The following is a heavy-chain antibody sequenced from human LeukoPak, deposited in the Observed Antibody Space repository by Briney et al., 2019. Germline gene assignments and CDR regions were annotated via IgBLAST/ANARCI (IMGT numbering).Heavy chain of an antibody. V-gene: IGHV2-5*01. CDR1: GFSLTTSGVS. D-gene: IGHD2-15*01. CDR2: IYWNEDK. CDR3: AHSRSGDCGGDSCLNWFDP. J-gene: IGHJ5*02. Sequence: SGPTLVKPTQTLTLTCTFSGFSLTTSGVSVGWIRQPPGKALEWLALIYWNEDKRYSPSLESRLTITKDTSKNQVVLTMTSMDPVDTGTYYCAHSRSGDCGGDSCLNWFDPWGQGTLVTVSS.